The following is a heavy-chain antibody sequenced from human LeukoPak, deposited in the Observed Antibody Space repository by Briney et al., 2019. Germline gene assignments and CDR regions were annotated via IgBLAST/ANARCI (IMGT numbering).Heavy chain of an antibody. D-gene: IGHD3-9*01. CDR1: GFTVSDNY. CDR3: ARGAILTGYFLDF. V-gene: IGHV3-66*01. J-gene: IGHJ4*02. CDR2: IYSGGNT. Sequence: GGSLRLSCAASGFTVSDNYMTWVRQAPGKGLEWVSVIYSGGNTYYADSVKGRFIISRDNSKNTLNLQMNSLRAEDTAVYYCARGAILTGYFLDFWGQGTLVTVS.